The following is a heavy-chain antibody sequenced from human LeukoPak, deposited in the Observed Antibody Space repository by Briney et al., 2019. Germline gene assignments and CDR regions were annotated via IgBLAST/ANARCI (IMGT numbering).Heavy chain of an antibody. Sequence: ASVKVSCKASGYTFTNHDINWVRQSSGQGLEWMGWMNPKSGNTGYLQKFQGRVTMTRDTSMSTAFMELSSLTSEDTAVYYCARGVNSQGTAMVLFDSWGQGSLVTVSA. CDR3: ARGVNSQGTAMVLFDS. CDR2: MNPKSGNT. CDR1: GYTFTNHD. J-gene: IGHJ4*02. V-gene: IGHV1-8*01. D-gene: IGHD5-18*01.